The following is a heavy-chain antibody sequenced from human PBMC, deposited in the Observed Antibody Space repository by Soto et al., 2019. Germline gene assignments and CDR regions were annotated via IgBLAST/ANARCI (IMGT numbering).Heavy chain of an antibody. Sequence: EVQLLESGGGLVQPGGSLRLSCAASGFTFSSYAMSWVRQAPGKGLEWVSAISGSGGSTYYADSVKGRFTISRDNSKNTTYLQMNSLRDEHTAVYYCAKGSSSWFFDYWGQGTLVTVSS. V-gene: IGHV3-23*01. CDR1: GFTFSSYA. CDR3: AKGSSSWFFDY. J-gene: IGHJ4*02. D-gene: IGHD6-13*01. CDR2: ISGSGGST.